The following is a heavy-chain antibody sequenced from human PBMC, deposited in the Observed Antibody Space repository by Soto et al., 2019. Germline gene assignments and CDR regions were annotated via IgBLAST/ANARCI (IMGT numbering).Heavy chain of an antibody. CDR1: GYTFTSYY. V-gene: IGHV1-46*01. CDR3: ARAPPSYGGNQAFDY. CDR2: INPSGGST. J-gene: IGHJ4*02. Sequence: QVQLVQSGAEVKKPGASVKVSCKASGYTFTSYYMHWVRQAPGQGLEWMGIINPSGGSTSYAQKFQGRVTMTRDTSTSTVYMERSSLRSEDTAVYYCARAPPSYGGNQAFDYWGQGTLVTVSS. D-gene: IGHD2-2*01.